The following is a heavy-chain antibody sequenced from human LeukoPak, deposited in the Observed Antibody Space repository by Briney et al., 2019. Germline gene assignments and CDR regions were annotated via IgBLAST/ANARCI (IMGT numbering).Heavy chain of an antibody. CDR2: ISSNGGST. CDR3: ARDAVAGTDLDY. J-gene: IGHJ4*02. CDR1: GFTFNSYV. D-gene: IGHD6-19*01. V-gene: IGHV3-64*04. Sequence: GGSLRLSCSASGFTFNSYVMHWVRQAPGKGLEYVSSISSNGGSTYYADSVKGRFTISRDKSKNTLYLQMNSLRVEDTAVYYCARDAVAGTDLDYWGQGTLVTVSS.